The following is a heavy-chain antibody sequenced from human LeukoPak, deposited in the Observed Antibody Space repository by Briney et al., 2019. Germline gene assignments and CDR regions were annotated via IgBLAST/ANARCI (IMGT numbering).Heavy chain of an antibody. CDR3: ARAPPYSSASWGYYGMDV. CDR1: GFTFSSYS. J-gene: IGHJ6*02. V-gene: IGHV3-13*01. CDR2: ICIAGDT. Sequence: PGGSLRLSCAASGFTFSSYSMNWVRQAPGKGLEWVSSICIAGDTYYPGSVKGRFTISRENAKNSLYLQMNSLRAGDTAVYYCARAPPYSSASWGYYGMDVWGQGTTVTVSS. D-gene: IGHD6-6*01.